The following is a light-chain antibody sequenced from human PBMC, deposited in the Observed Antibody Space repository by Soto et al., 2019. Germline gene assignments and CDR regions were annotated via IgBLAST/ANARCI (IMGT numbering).Light chain of an antibody. CDR1: QSISSS. J-gene: IGKJ1*01. Sequence: DIHMTQSPSTRSASVVDIVSITFRASQSISSSLAWYQQKPGKAPKLLIYDASNLESGAPSIFSGSGSGTEFTLTISRLPPDDFATYYCQQYSNSSTFGQGTKVDI. CDR3: QQYSNSST. V-gene: IGKV1-5*01. CDR2: DAS.